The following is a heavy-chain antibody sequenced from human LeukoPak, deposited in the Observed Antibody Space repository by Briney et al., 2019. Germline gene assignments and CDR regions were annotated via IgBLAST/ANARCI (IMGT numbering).Heavy chain of an antibody. CDR3: ARDLFDVVPAATNFQH. D-gene: IGHD2-2*01. CDR2: ISSSGSTI. J-gene: IGHJ1*01. CDR1: RSTFSSYE. Sequence: PGGSLTLSCAASRSTFSSYEMNWVRQAPGKGLEWVSYISSSGSTIYYADSVKGRFTISRDNAENSLYLQMNSLRAEDTAVYYCARDLFDVVPAATNFQHWGQGTLVTVSS. V-gene: IGHV3-48*03.